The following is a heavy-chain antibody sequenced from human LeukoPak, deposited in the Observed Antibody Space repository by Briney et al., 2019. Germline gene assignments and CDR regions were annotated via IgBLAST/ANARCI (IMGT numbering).Heavy chain of an antibody. CDR1: GGSFSGYY. D-gene: IGHD6-13*01. J-gene: IGHJ4*02. CDR3: ARVTGYVMEDYFDY. CDR2: INHSGST. V-gene: IGHV4-34*01. Sequence: SETLSLTCAVYGGSFSGYYWSWIRRPPGKGLEWIGEINHSGSTNYNPSLKSRVTISVDTSKNQFSLRLSSVTAADTAVYYCARVTGYVMEDYFDYWGQGTLVTVSS.